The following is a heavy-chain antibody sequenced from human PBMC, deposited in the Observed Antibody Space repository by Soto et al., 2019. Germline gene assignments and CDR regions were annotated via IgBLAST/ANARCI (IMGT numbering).Heavy chain of an antibody. CDR2: IYSGGSK. J-gene: IGHJ3*02. Sequence: EVQLVESGGGLIQPGGSLKLSCAASGFTISSHYMTWVRQAPGMGLEWGSLIYSGGSKYYADSVKGRFTISRDSSKNTLFLKLASLRAEDTAVYFWATRQVSAGLWWDASFDIWGQGTMVSVS. CDR3: ATRQVSAGLWWDASFDI. V-gene: IGHV3-53*01. CDR1: GFTISSHY. D-gene: IGHD6-13*01.